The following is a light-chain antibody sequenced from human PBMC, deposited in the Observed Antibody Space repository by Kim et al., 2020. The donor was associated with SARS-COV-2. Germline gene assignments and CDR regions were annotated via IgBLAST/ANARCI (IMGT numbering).Light chain of an antibody. CDR1: QSVSSY. J-gene: IGKJ4*01. Sequence: EIVLTQSPATLSLSPGERATLSCRASQSVSSYLAWYQQKPGQAPRLLIYDVSNRATGIPARFSGSGSGTDFTLTISSLEPEDFAVYYCQHRGNWPLTFGGGTKVDIK. V-gene: IGKV3-11*01. CDR2: DVS. CDR3: QHRGNWPLT.